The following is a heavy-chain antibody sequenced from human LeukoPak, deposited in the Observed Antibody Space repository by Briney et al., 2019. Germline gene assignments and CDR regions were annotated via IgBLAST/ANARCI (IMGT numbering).Heavy chain of an antibody. CDR2: IKQDGSEK. CDR3: ARSGSYFGYYYYMDV. J-gene: IGHJ6*03. Sequence: GGSLRLSCAASGFTFSSHCMSWVRQAPGKGLEWVANIKQDGSEKYYVDSVKGRFTISRDNAKNSLYLQMNSLRAEDTAVYYCARSGSYFGYYYYMDVWGKGTTVTVSS. V-gene: IGHV3-7*01. D-gene: IGHD1-26*01. CDR1: GFTFSSHC.